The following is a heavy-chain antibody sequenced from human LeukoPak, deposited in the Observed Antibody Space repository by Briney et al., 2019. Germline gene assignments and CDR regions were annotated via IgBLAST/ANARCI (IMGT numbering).Heavy chain of an antibody. CDR1: GFTFSTYS. CDR3: ARDSAAAGFDY. V-gene: IGHV3-48*04. D-gene: IGHD6-13*01. J-gene: IGHJ4*02. CDR2: ISSGSSSI. Sequence: PGGSLRLSCAASGFTFSTYSMNWVRQAPGKGLEWVSYISSGSSSIYYADSVKGRFTIFRDNAKKSLHLQMNSLRAEDTAVYYCARDSAAAGFDYWGQGTLVTVSS.